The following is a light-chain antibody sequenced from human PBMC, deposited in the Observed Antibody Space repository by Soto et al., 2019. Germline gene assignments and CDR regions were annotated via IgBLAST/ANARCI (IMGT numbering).Light chain of an antibody. CDR1: STDVGDYMF. J-gene: IGLJ2*01. V-gene: IGLV2-11*01. CDR2: DVS. Sequence: QSALTQPRSVSGSPGQSVTMSCTGTSTDVGDYMFVSWYQQHPDKAPKLMIYDVSERPSGVPDRFSGSKSGDTASLTISGLQAEDEADYYCCSYAGNSVVFGGGTKLTVL. CDR3: CSYAGNSVV.